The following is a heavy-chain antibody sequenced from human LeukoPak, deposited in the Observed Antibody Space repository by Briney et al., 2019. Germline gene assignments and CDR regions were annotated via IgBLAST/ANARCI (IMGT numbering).Heavy chain of an antibody. CDR2: IYSGGST. J-gene: IGHJ1*01. CDR1: GFIFNKAW. Sequence: GGSLRLSCAASGFIFNKAWMNWVRQAPGKGLEWVSVIYSGGSTYYADSVKGRFTISRDNAKNTVSLQMNSLRPEDTGVYYCARAPSEIGGYYPEYFRHWGQGTLVTVSS. CDR3: ARAPSEIGGYYPEYFRH. V-gene: IGHV3-66*01. D-gene: IGHD3-22*01.